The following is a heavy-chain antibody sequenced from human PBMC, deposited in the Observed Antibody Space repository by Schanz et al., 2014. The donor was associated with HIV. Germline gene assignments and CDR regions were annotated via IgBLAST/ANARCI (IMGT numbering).Heavy chain of an antibody. J-gene: IGHJ4*02. CDR1: GGTFSNFA. CDR2: INPIFGTA. V-gene: IGHV1-69*01. Sequence: QVQLVQSGAEVKKPGSSVKVSCKASGGTFSNFAVSWVRQAPGQGLEWMGGINPIFGTATYAQKFQGRVTITADESTSTAYVELSSLRSEDTAVYYCARGKFFVVVPAARYYTMDVWGQGTLVTVSS. D-gene: IGHD2-2*01. CDR3: ARGKFFVVVPAARYYTMDV.